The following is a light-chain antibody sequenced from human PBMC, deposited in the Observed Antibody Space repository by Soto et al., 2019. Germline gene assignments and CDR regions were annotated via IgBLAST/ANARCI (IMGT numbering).Light chain of an antibody. V-gene: IGLV2-14*01. J-gene: IGLJ3*02. Sequence: QSALTPPASVSASPGQSITISCTGTSSDVGGYKFVSWYQHHPGKAPKLMIYEVNNRPSGVSNRFSGSKSGNTASLTISGLQPEDEADYYCLSYTSANTRVFGGGTKLTVL. CDR1: SSDVGGYKF. CDR3: LSYTSANTRV. CDR2: EVN.